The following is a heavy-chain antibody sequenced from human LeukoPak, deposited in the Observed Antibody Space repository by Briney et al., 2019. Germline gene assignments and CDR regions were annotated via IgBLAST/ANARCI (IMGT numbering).Heavy chain of an antibody. CDR3: ARDFVGYYDILTGPDY. D-gene: IGHD3-9*01. CDR2: INPSGGST. V-gene: IGHV1-46*01. Sequence: GASVKVSCKASGYTFTSYYMHWVRQAPGQGLEWMGIINPSGGSTSYAQKFQGRVTMTRDMSTSTVYMELSSLRSEDTAVYYCARDFVGYYDILTGPDYWGQGTLVTVSS. CDR1: GYTFTSYY. J-gene: IGHJ4*02.